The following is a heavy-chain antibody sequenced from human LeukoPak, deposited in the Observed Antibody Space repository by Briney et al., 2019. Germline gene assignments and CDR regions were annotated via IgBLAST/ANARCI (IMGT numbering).Heavy chain of an antibody. CDR2: INPNSGGT. D-gene: IGHD2-15*01. V-gene: IGHV1-2*02. Sequence: GASVKVSCKASGYTFTDYYMHWVRQAPGQGLEWMGWINPNSGGTNYAQKFQGRVTMTRDTSISTTYMELTRLRSDDTAVYYCARGRQSRYCSGGDCSHTWFDTWGQGTLVTVSS. CDR1: GYTFTDYY. J-gene: IGHJ5*02. CDR3: ARGRQSRYCSGGDCSHTWFDT.